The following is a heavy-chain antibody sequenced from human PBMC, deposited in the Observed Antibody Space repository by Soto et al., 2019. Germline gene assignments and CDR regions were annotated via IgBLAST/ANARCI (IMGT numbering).Heavy chain of an antibody. CDR2: IYYGGST. V-gene: IGHV4-59*01. CDR3: ASSSSPDP. CDR1: GDSISTDY. D-gene: IGHD6-13*01. Sequence: ASETLSLTCTFSGDSISTDYWSWIRQSPGKGLEWIGFIYYGGSTNYNPSLKSRVTISVDTPKNQFSLRAEDTAVYYCASSSSPDPWGQGTLVTVSS. J-gene: IGHJ5*02.